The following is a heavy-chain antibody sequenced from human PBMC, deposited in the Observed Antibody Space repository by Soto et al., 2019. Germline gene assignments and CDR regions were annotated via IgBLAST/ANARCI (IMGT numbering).Heavy chain of an antibody. D-gene: IGHD6-19*01. CDR3: ARADVVFSAIAVAVSDGAFDI. CDR1: GYTFTGYY. CDR2: INPNSGGT. Sequence: QVQLVQSGAEVKKPGASVKVSCKASGYTFTGYYMHWVRQAPGQGLEWMGWINPNSGGTHYAQKFQGWVTMTRDTSISTAYMELSTLRSDDTAVYYCARADVVFSAIAVAVSDGAFDIWGQGTMVTVSS. V-gene: IGHV1-2*04. J-gene: IGHJ3*02.